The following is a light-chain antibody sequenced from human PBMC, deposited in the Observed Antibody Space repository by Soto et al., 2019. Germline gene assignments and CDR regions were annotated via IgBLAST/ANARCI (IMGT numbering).Light chain of an antibody. CDR2: GAS. V-gene: IGKV3-15*01. CDR3: QQYNNWPRT. CDR1: QSVSSD. Sequence: EIVMTQSPATLSVSPGERATLSCRASQSVSSDLAWYHQKPGQAPRLLIYGASTRATGIPARFSGSGSGAEFTLTTNSLQSEDFAVYYCQQYNNWPRTFGQGTKVDNK. J-gene: IGKJ1*01.